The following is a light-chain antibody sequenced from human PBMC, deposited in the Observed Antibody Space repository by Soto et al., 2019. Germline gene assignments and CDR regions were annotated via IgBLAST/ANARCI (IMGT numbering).Light chain of an antibody. CDR1: SSNIGAGYD. CDR3: QSYDSSLSGSV. V-gene: IGLV1-40*01. CDR2: GDS. J-gene: IGLJ2*01. Sequence: QSVLTQPPSVSGAPGQRVTISCPGSSSNIGAGYDAHWYQQLPGTAPKLLIYGDSNRPSGVPDRFSGSKSGTSASLAITGLQAEDEADYYCQSYDSSLSGSVFGGGTKLTVL.